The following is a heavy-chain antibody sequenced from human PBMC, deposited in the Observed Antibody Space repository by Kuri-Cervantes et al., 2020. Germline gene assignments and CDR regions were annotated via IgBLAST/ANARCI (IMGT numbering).Heavy chain of an antibody. J-gene: IGHJ3*02. CDR2: ISSSGSTI. Sequence: SLKISCAASGFTFSNAWMSWVRQAPGKGLEWVSYISSSGSTIYYADSVKGRFTISRDNAKNSLYLQMNSLRAEDTAVYYCARVGYNWNEADAFDIWGQGTMVTVSS. CDR1: GFTFSNAW. CDR3: ARVGYNWNEADAFDI. D-gene: IGHD1-1*01. V-gene: IGHV3-11*04.